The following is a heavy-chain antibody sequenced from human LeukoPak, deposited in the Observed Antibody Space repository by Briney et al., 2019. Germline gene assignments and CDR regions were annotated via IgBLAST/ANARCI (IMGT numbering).Heavy chain of an antibody. D-gene: IGHD2-2*01. Sequence: GESLRLSCAASGFTFSSYAMSWVRQAPGKGLEWVSAISGSGGSTYYADSVKGRFTISRDNSKNTLYLQMNSLRAEDTAVYYCAKEGYCSSTSCYTTNYYYYYMDVWGKGTTVTVSS. CDR3: AKEGYCSSTSCYTTNYYYYYMDV. CDR2: ISGSGGST. CDR1: GFTFSSYA. V-gene: IGHV3-23*01. J-gene: IGHJ6*03.